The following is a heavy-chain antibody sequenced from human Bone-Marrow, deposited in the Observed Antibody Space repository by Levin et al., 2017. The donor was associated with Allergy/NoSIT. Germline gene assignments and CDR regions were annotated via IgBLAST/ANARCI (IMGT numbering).Heavy chain of an antibody. Sequence: GGSLRLSCAASGFTVSSNYMSWVRQAPGKGLEWVSVIYSGGSTYYADSVKGRFTISRDNSKNTLYLQMNSLRAEDTAVYYCARGLPNGSGNSFDYWGQGTLVTVSS. CDR2: IYSGGST. D-gene: IGHD3-10*01. CDR1: GFTVSSNY. CDR3: ARGLPNGSGNSFDY. J-gene: IGHJ4*02. V-gene: IGHV3-53*01.